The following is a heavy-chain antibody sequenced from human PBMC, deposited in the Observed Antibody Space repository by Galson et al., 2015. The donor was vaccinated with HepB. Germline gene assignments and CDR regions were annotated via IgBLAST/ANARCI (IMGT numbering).Heavy chain of an antibody. CDR3: ARGLILWFGELKYWFDP. J-gene: IGHJ5*02. CDR2: INAGNGNT. V-gene: IGHV1-3*01. D-gene: IGHD3-10*01. Sequence: SVKVSCKASGYTFTSYAMHWVRQAPGQRLEWMGWINAGNGNTKYSQKFQGRVTITRDTSASTAYMELSSLRSEDTAVYYCARGLILWFGELKYWFDPWGQGTLVTVSS. CDR1: GYTFTSYA.